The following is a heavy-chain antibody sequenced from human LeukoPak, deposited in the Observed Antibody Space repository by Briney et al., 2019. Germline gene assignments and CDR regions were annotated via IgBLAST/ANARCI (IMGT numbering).Heavy chain of an antibody. CDR3: ARHLPGCLYYYYNMDV. CDR1: GGSISSSSYY. D-gene: IGHD1-14*01. CDR2: IYYSGST. J-gene: IGHJ6*02. Sequence: PSETLSLTCTVSGGSISSSSYYWGWIRQPPGKGLEWIGSIYYSGSTYYNPSLKSRVTISVDTSKNQFSLKLSSVTAADTAVYYCARHLPGCLYYYYNMDVWGQGTTVTVSS. V-gene: IGHV4-39*01.